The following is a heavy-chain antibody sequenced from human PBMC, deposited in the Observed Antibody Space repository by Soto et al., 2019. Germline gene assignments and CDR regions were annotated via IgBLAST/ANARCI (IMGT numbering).Heavy chain of an antibody. V-gene: IGHV3-30-3*01. CDR3: ARGQGIAAAGDRSYYFDY. CDR1: GFTFSSYA. CDR2: ISYDGSNK. D-gene: IGHD6-13*01. J-gene: IGHJ4*02. Sequence: QVQLVESGGGVVQPGRSLRLSCAASGFTFSSYAMHWVRQAPGKGLERVAVISYDGSNKYYADSVKGRFTISRDNSKNTLYLQMNSLRAEDTAVYYCARGQGIAAAGDRSYYFDYWGQGTLVTVSS.